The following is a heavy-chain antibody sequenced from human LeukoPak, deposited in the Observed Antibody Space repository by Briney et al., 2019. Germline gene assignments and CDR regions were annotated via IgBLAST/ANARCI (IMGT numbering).Heavy chain of an antibody. CDR2: IYPGDSDT. Sequence: GESLKISCKGSGYSFTSYWIGWVRQMPGKGLERMGIIYPGDSDTRYSPSFQGQVTISADKSISTAYLQWSSLKASDTAMYYCARKTYYYDSSGYYHFDYWGQGTLVTVSS. J-gene: IGHJ4*02. V-gene: IGHV5-51*01. CDR3: ARKTYYYDSSGYYHFDY. CDR1: GYSFTSYW. D-gene: IGHD3-22*01.